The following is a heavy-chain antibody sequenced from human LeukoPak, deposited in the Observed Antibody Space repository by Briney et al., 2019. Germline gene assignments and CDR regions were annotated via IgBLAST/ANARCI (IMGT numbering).Heavy chain of an antibody. V-gene: IGHV3-33*01. CDR1: GFTFSSYG. J-gene: IGHJ4*02. D-gene: IGHD3-9*01. CDR3: ARANLRYFDWLLGY. Sequence: PGGSLRLSCAASGFTFSSYGMHWVRQAPGEGVEGVAVMWYDGSNKYYADSVKGRFTISRDSSKNTLYLQMNSLRAEDTAVYYCARANLRYFDWLLGYWGQGTLVTVSS. CDR2: MWYDGSNK.